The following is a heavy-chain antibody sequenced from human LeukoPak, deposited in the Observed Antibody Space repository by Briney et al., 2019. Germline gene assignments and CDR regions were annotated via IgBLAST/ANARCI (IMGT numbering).Heavy chain of an antibody. CDR2: IWYGGSNK. D-gene: IGHD3-3*01. J-gene: IGHJ4*02. CDR1: GFTFSSYG. V-gene: IGHV3-33*08. Sequence: PGRSLRLSCAASGFTFSSYGMHWVRQAPGKGLEWVAVIWYGGSNKYYADSVKGRFTISRDNSKNTLYPQMNSLRAEDTAVYYCAKYYDFWSGYYHPDYWGQGNLVTVSS. CDR3: AKYYDFWSGYYHPDY.